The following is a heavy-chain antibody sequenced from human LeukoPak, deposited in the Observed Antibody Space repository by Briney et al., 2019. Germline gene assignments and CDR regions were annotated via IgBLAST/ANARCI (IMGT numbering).Heavy chain of an antibody. CDR3: ARSGPLVGATPGDAFDI. V-gene: IGHV3-30*03. D-gene: IGHD1-26*01. Sequence: GGSLRLSCAASGFTFSNYGMHWVRQAPGKGLEWVAVISYDGSNQYYADSVKGRFTISRDNSKNTLYLQMNSLRAEDTAVYYCARSGPLVGATPGDAFDIWGQGTMVTVSS. CDR2: ISYDGSNQ. CDR1: GFTFSNYG. J-gene: IGHJ3*02.